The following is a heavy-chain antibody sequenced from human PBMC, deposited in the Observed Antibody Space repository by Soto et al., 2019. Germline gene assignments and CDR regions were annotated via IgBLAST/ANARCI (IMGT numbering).Heavy chain of an antibody. Sequence: EVQLVESGGGLVQPGGSLRLSCAASGFTFSSYWMSWVRQAPGKGLEWVANIKQDGSEKYYVDSVKGRFTISRDNAKNSLYLQMNSLRAEYTAVYYCARGGGSRRAYYFDYGGQGTLVTVSS. CDR2: IKQDGSEK. CDR3: ARGGGSRRAYYFDY. V-gene: IGHV3-7*01. CDR1: GFTFSSYW. J-gene: IGHJ4*02. D-gene: IGHD1-1*01.